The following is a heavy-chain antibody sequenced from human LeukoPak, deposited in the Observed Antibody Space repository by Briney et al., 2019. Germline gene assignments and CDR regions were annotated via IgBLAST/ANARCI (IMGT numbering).Heavy chain of an antibody. V-gene: IGHV3-48*03. J-gene: IGHJ4*02. CDR1: GFTFSSYE. D-gene: IGHD1-26*01. CDR3: ARDHGDSGSPRLDFDY. Sequence: PGGSLRLSCAASGFTFSSYEMNWVRQAPGKGLEWVSYISSSGSTIYYADSVKGRFTISRDNSKNTLYLQMNSLRAEDTAVYYCARDHGDSGSPRLDFDYWGQGTLVTVSS. CDR2: ISSSGSTI.